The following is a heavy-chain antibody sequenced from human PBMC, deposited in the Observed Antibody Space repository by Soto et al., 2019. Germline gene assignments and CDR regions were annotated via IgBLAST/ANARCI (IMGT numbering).Heavy chain of an antibody. D-gene: IGHD1-26*01. J-gene: IGHJ4*02. CDR3: ARSRNSAVADSFDF. CDR1: GFTFSSYG. CDR2: ISYDGSNK. Sequence: PGGSLRLSCAASGFTFSSYGMHWVRQAPGKGLEWVAVISYDGSNKYYADSVKGRFTISRDNSKDTVNLLMNSLRDDDSAMYYCARSRNSAVADSFDFWGQGTLVTVSS. V-gene: IGHV3-30*03.